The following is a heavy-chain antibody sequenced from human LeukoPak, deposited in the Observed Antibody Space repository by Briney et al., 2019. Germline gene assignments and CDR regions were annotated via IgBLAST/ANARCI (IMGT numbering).Heavy chain of an antibody. CDR3: AKGGSSSWYFLDY. D-gene: IGHD6-13*01. Sequence: GGSLRLSCAASGFTFSSYAMSWVRQAPGKGLEWVSAISDSGGSTYYADSVKGRFTNSRDNSKNTLYLQMNSLRAEDTAVYYCAKGGSSSWYFLDYWGQGTLVTVSS. J-gene: IGHJ4*02. CDR2: ISDSGGST. CDR1: GFTFSSYA. V-gene: IGHV3-23*01.